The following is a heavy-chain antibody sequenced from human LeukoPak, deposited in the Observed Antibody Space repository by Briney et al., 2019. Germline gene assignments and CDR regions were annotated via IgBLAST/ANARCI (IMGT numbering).Heavy chain of an antibody. CDR3: ARDSGSPKGSCAY. D-gene: IGHD1-26*01. Sequence: PGGSLRLSCAASGFTFSSYSMYWVRQAPGKGLEWVSSISSSSSYIYYADSVKGRFTISRDNAKNSLYLQMNGLRAEDTAVYYCARDSGSPKGSCAYWGQGTLVTVSS. V-gene: IGHV3-21*01. J-gene: IGHJ4*02. CDR2: ISSSSSYI. CDR1: GFTFSSYS.